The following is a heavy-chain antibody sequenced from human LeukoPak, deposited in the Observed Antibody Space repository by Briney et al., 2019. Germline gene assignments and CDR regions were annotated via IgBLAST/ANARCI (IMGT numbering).Heavy chain of an antibody. D-gene: IGHD3-22*01. V-gene: IGHV4-34*01. CDR3: ARGKDYYDSSGYTDY. J-gene: IGHJ4*02. Sequence: SETLSLTCAVYGGSFSGYYWSWVRQPPGKGLEWIGEINCSGSTNYNPSLKSRVAISVDTSKNQFSLKLSSVTAADTAVYYCARGKDYYDSSGYTDYWGQGTLVTVSS. CDR2: INCSGST. CDR1: GGSFSGYY.